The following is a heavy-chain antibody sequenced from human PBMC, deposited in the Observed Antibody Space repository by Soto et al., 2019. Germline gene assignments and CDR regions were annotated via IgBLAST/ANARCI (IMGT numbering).Heavy chain of an antibody. CDR2: SIPIFGTA. J-gene: IGHJ6*02. CDR3: AKLVGPAARRSSMDV. V-gene: IGHV1-69*06. Sequence: QVQLVQSGAEVKKPGYSVKVSCKASGGTFTSYAVSWVRQAPGQGLEWMGVSIPIFGTANYARKFQGRVTITADKSTSTAYMELSSLRSEDTAVYYCAKLVGPAARRSSMDVWGQGTTVTVSS. CDR1: GGTFTSYA. D-gene: IGHD2-2*01.